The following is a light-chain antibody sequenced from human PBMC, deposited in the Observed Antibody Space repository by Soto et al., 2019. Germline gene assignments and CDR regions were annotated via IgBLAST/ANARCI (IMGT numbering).Light chain of an antibody. V-gene: IGLV2-14*01. CDR2: EVS. CDR1: SSDVGGYNY. Sequence: QSLLTQPASVSGSPGQSITISCTGTSSDVGGYNYVSWYLQHPGKAPKLMIYEVSNRPSGVSNRFSGSKSGNTASLTISGLQAEDEADYYCSSYTSSSTWVFGGGTKVTVL. J-gene: IGLJ3*02. CDR3: SSYTSSSTWV.